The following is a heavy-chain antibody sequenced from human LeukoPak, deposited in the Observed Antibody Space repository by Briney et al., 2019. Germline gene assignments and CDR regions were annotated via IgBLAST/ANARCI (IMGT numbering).Heavy chain of an antibody. CDR3: ASLINYYGSGSYYGIFDY. V-gene: IGHV3-30*04. CDR1: GFTFSSYA. CDR2: ISYDGSNK. Sequence: GGSLRLSCAASGFTFSSYAMHWVRQAPGKGLEWVAVISYDGSNKYYADSVKGRFTISRDNSKNTLYLQMNSLRAEDTAVYYCASLINYYGSGSYYGIFDYWGQGTLVTVSS. D-gene: IGHD3-10*01. J-gene: IGHJ4*02.